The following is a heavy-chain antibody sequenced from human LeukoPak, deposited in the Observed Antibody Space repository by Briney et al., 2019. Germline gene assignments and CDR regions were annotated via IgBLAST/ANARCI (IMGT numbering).Heavy chain of an antibody. CDR2: INAGNGNT. J-gene: IGHJ4*02. CDR3: ARDRGYYDSSGYYYEFDY. D-gene: IGHD3-22*01. CDR1: GYTFTSYA. V-gene: IGHV1-3*01. Sequence: ASVTVSCTASGYTFTSYAMHWVRQAPGQRLEWMGWINAGNGNTKYSQKFQGRVTITRDTSASTAYMELSSLRSEDTAVYYCARDRGYYDSSGYYYEFDYWGQGTLVTVSS.